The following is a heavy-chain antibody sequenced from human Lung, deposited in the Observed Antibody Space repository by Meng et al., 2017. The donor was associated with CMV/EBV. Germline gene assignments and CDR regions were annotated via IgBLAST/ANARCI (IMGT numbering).Heavy chain of an antibody. CDR1: SGSFTDSY. CDR2: INHSGSV. CDR3: ARRSWSSSSGYHSFFDS. Sequence: LXCAVYSGSFTDSYWTWIRQFPGKGPEWIGEINHSGSVRYNPSLESRVPISADTSKNQFSLNLRSVTAADSAIYFCARRSWSSSSGYHSFFDSWGQETLVTVSS. V-gene: IGHV4-34*01. J-gene: IGHJ5*01. D-gene: IGHD3-22*01.